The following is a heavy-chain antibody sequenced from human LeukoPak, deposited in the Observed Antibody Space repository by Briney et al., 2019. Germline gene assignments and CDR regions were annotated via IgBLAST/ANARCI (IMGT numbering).Heavy chain of an antibody. CDR3: ARHPFATPFDS. CDR2: AYSSGHT. J-gene: IGHJ4*02. Sequence: SETLSLTCTVSGGSISDNYWGWIRQPPGKGLEWMGYAYSSGHTIYNSSLKSRVAMSLDTSKSQFSLRLSSVTAADTALYFCARHPFATPFDSWGPGTLVAVSS. D-gene: IGHD2-15*01. V-gene: IGHV4-59*08. CDR1: GGSISDNY.